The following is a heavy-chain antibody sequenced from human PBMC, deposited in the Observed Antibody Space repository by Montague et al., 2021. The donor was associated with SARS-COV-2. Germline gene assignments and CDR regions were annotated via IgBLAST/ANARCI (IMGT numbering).Heavy chain of an antibody. CDR1: GGSISSYY. CDR2: IYYSGST. J-gene: IGHJ6*02. Sequence: SETLPLTCTVSGGSISSYYWSWIRQPPGKGLEWIGYIYYSGSTNYNPSLKSRVTISVDTSKNQFSLKLSSVTAADTAVYYCARSEGSGSCWGYYGMDVWGQGTTVTVSS. D-gene: IGHD3-10*01. V-gene: IGHV4-59*13. CDR3: ARSEGSGSCWGYYGMDV.